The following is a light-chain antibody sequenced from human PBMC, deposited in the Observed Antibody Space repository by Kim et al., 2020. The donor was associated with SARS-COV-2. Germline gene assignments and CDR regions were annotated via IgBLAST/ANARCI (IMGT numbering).Light chain of an antibody. V-gene: IGLV5-45*02. CDR3: MIWHSSAWV. CDR2: YKSDSDK. Sequence: LTCTLRSGINVGTYSMFWYKQKPGSPPQYLLRYKSDSDKQQGSGVPSRFSGSKDASANAGILLISGLQSEDEADYYCMIWHSSAWVFGGGTQLTVL. J-gene: IGLJ3*02. CDR1: SGINVGTYS.